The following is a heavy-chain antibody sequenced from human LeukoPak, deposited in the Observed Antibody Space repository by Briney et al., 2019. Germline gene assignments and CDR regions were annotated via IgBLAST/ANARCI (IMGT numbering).Heavy chain of an antibody. D-gene: IGHD6-13*01. Sequence: GGSLRLSCAASGFTVSSNFMTWVRQAPGKGLEWVSIIYSGGDTYYADSVKGRFTISRDDSKNTLYLQMNSLRAEDTAVYYCARDVGGIFDSWGQGTLVTVSS. V-gene: IGHV3-53*01. J-gene: IGHJ4*02. CDR1: GFTVSSNF. CDR2: IYSGGDT. CDR3: ARDVGGIFDS.